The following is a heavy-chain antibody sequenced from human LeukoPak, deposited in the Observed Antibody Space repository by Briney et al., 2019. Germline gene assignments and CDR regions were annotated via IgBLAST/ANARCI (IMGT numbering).Heavy chain of an antibody. J-gene: IGHJ3*02. D-gene: IGHD5-18*01. CDR2: INHSGST. CDR3: ARGYGFYSYGLSAFDI. CDR1: GGSFSGYY. Sequence: SETLSLTCAVYGGSFSGYYWSWIRQPPGKGLEWIGEINHSGSTNYNPSLKSRVTISVDTSKNQFSLKLSSVTAADTAVYYCARGYGFYSYGLSAFDIWGQGTMVTVSS. V-gene: IGHV4-34*01.